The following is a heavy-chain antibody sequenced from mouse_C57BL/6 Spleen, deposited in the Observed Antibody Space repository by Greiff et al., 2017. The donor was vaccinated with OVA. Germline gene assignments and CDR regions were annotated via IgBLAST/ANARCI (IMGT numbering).Heavy chain of an antibody. D-gene: IGHD2-4*01. CDR1: GYTFTSYW. CDR2: IYPGNSDT. J-gene: IGHJ2*01. CDR3: TRGDDYDGRGYFDY. V-gene: IGHV1-5*01. Sequence: VQLQQSGTVLARPGASVKMSCKTSGYTFTSYWMHWVKQRPGQGLEWIGAIYPGNSDTSYNQKFKGKAKLTAVTSASTAYMELSSLTNEDSAVYYCTRGDDYDGRGYFDYWGQGTTLTVSS.